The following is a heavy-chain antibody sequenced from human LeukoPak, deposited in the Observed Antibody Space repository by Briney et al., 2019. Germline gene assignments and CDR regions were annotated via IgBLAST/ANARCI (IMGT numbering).Heavy chain of an antibody. D-gene: IGHD3-22*01. CDR2: ISSSSSTI. J-gene: IGHJ6*03. Sequence: GGSLRLSCAASGFTFSSYSMNWVRQAPGKGLEWVSYISSSSSTIYYADSVKGRFTISRDNAKNSLYLQMNSLRAEDTAVYYCARVSSYYDSSGEIYYYYYYMDVWGKGTTVTVSS. CDR1: GFTFSSYS. CDR3: ARVSSYYDSSGEIYYYYYYMDV. V-gene: IGHV3-48*01.